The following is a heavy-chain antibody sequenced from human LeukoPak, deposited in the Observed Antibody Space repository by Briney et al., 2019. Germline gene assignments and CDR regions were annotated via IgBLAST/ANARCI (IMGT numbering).Heavy chain of an antibody. CDR3: VRGGYSSGMFDY. Sequence: PGGSLRLSCAASGFTFSSYWMHWVRQAPGKGLVWVSRINSDGSSTSYADSVKGRFTISRDNAKNTLYLQMNSLRAEDTAVYYCVRGGYSSGMFDYWGQGTLVTVSS. CDR1: GFTFSSYW. D-gene: IGHD6-19*01. CDR2: INSDGSST. V-gene: IGHV3-74*01. J-gene: IGHJ4*02.